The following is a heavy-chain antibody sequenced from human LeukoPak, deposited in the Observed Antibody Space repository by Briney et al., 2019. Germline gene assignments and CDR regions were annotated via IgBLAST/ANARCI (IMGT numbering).Heavy chain of an antibody. D-gene: IGHD3-10*01. CDR1: GDSLSSYY. J-gene: IGHJ6*02. CDR2: IYYSGST. CDR3: ARHTYGSGYYYGMDV. V-gene: IGHV4-59*01. Sequence: SETLSLTCTVSGDSLSSYYWSWIRQPPGKGLEWIGYIYYSGSTNYNPSLKSRVTISVDTSKNQFYLKLSSVTAADTAVYYCARHTYGSGYYYGMDVWGQGTTVTVSS.